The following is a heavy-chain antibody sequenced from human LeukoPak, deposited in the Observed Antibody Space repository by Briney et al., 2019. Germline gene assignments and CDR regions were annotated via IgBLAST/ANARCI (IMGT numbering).Heavy chain of an antibody. Sequence: SETLSLTCTVSGDSISGYYWSWIRQPPGKGLEWIGEINHSGSTNYNPSLKSRVTISVDTSKNQFSLKLSSVTAADTAVYYCARGRFHGLRFLEWLFGYFDYWGQGTLVTVSS. CDR3: ARGRFHGLRFLEWLFGYFDY. V-gene: IGHV4-34*01. J-gene: IGHJ4*02. CDR2: INHSGST. CDR1: GDSISGYY. D-gene: IGHD3-3*01.